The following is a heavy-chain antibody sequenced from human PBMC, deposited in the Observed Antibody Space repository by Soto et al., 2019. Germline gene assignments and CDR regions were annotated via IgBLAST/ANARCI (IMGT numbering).Heavy chain of an antibody. CDR3: ARVPYP. J-gene: IGHJ5*02. CDR2: IYHSVST. CDR1: GGSFSSGGYS. Sequence: PSETLSLTCTVSGGSFSSGGYSWSWIRQPPGKGLEWIGYIYHSVSTYYNPSLKSRVTISVDRSKNQFSLKLSSVTAADTAVYYCARVPYPWGQGTLVIVSS. V-gene: IGHV4-30-2*01.